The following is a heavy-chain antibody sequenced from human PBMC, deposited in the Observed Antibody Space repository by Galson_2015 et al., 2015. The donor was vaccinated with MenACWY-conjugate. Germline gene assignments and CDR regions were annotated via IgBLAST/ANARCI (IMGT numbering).Heavy chain of an antibody. V-gene: IGHV5-51*01. D-gene: IGHD3-10*01. CDR1: GYSFTGYW. CDR3: AGRGVRGLTDDAFDF. Sequence: QSGAEVKKSGDSLKISCEASGYSFTGYWIVWVRQMPGKGLEWMGIIYPGDSDTTYSPSFEGQVTMSADKSISTAHLQWSSLKTSGAAIYFCAGRGVRGLTDDAFDFWGQGTLVSVSS. J-gene: IGHJ3*01. CDR2: IYPGDSDT.